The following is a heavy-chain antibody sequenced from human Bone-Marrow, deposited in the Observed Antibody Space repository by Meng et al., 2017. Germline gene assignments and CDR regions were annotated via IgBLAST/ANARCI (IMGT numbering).Heavy chain of an antibody. J-gene: IGHJ1*01. V-gene: IGHV1-69*01. D-gene: IGHD6-13*01. CDR2: SIPIFGTA. CDR1: GGTLSSYA. CDR3: AREGIAAASLQD. Sequence: QGQLVQSGAEVRKPGSSGKVSCKASGGTLSSYAISWVRQAPGQGLEWMGGSIPIFGTANYAQKFQGRVTITADESTSTAYMELSSLRSEDTAVYYCAREGIAAASLQDWGQGTLVTVSS.